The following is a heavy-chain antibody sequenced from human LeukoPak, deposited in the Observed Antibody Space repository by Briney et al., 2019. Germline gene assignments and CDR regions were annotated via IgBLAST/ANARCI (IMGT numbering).Heavy chain of an antibody. J-gene: IGHJ4*02. D-gene: IGHD2-2*01. CDR2: IYYSGST. V-gene: IGHV4-39*01. Sequence: SETLSPTCPVSGGSLSSIYYYWGRIRQPPGKGLEGVRRIYYSGSTYNNPSLKSRVTLSLDTSKSQFSLRLSSVTAADTAVYYCARGSSPSYPLDYWGQGTLVTVSS. CDR3: ARGSSPSYPLDY. CDR1: GGSLSSIYYY.